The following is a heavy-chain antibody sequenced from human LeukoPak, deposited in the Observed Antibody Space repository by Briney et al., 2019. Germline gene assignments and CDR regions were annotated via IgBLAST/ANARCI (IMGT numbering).Heavy chain of an antibody. CDR3: ARDSSSWNDAFDI. Sequence: GGSLRLSCAASGFTFSSYAMHWVRQAPGKGLEWVAVISYDGSNKHYADSVKGRFTISRDNSKNTLYLQMNSLRAEDTAVYYCARDSSSWNDAFDIRGQGTMVTASS. D-gene: IGHD6-13*01. CDR1: GFTFSSYA. CDR2: ISYDGSNK. V-gene: IGHV3-30-3*01. J-gene: IGHJ3*02.